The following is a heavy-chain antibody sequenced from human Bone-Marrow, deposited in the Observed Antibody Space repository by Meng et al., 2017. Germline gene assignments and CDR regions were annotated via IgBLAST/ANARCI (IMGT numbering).Heavy chain of an antibody. CDR1: GYSISSGYY. J-gene: IGHJ4*02. Sequence: SETLSLTCAVSGYSISSGYYWGWIRQPPGKGLEWIGSIYHSGSTYYNPSLKSRVTISVDTSKNQFSLKLSSVTAADTAVYYCARQSGSYFPFDYWGQGTLVTGAS. CDR2: IYHSGST. CDR3: ARQSGSYFPFDY. D-gene: IGHD1-26*01. V-gene: IGHV4-38-2*01.